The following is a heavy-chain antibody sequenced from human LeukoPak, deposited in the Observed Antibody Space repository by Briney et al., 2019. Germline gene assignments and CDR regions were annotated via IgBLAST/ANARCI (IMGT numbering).Heavy chain of an antibody. CDR3: AKPVTVSSPFDY. D-gene: IGHD3-10*01. V-gene: IGHV3-23*01. Sequence: PGGSLRLSCAASGFTFSSYTMSWVRQAPGKGLEWVSTINNNGGSTSYADSVKGRLTISRDNSKNTLYLQMNSLRAEDTVVYYCAKPVTVSSPFDYWGQGTLVSVSS. CDR2: INNNGGST. CDR1: GFTFSSYT. J-gene: IGHJ4*02.